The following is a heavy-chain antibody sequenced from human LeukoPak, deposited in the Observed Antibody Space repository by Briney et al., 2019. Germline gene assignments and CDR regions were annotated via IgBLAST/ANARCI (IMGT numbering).Heavy chain of an antibody. CDR1: GFNFSSYG. CDR2: ISSDGSKK. CDR3: VGWANDY. J-gene: IGHJ4*02. V-gene: IGHV3-30*03. D-gene: IGHD2-15*01. Sequence: QTGGSLRLSCAASGFNFSSYGMHWVRQAPGKGLEWVAVISSDGSKKYYADSVKGRFTISRDNSKNTVYLQMNSLRAEDTDLYYCVGWANDYWGQGTLVTVSS.